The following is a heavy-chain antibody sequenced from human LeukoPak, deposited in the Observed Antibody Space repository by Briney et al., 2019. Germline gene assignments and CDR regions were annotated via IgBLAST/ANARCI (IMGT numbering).Heavy chain of an antibody. J-gene: IGHJ4*02. CDR2: ISTSSTTI. CDR1: GFTFSSYS. D-gene: IGHD3-3*01. Sequence: GGSLRLSCAASGFTFSSYSMNWVRQAPGKGLEWLSYISTSSTTIYYADSVKGRFTISRDNSKNTLYLQMNSLRAEDTAVYYCAKGMEYHVANTDYWGQGTLVTVSS. CDR3: AKGMEYHVANTDY. V-gene: IGHV3-48*01.